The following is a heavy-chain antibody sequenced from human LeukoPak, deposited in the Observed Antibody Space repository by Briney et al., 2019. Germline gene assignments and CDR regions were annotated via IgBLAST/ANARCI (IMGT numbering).Heavy chain of an antibody. CDR3: ARGDVYNDY. D-gene: IGHD5-24*01. V-gene: IGHV1-2*02. J-gene: IGHJ4*02. CDR2: INPNSGGT. Sequence: AAVKMFCRASGYTFTAYYMYWVRQPPGQGLEWMGWINPNSGGTNYAQKFQGRVTMTRDTSISTAYLELSSLTSDDTAVYYCARGDVYNDYWGKGTVDPVSS. CDR1: GYTFTAYY.